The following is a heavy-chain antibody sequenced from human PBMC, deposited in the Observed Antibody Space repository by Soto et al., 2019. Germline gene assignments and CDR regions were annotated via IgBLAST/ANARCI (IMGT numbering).Heavy chain of an antibody. D-gene: IGHD3-16*01. CDR3: ARAPGELGPLIAPFDY. CDR2: IIPIFGTA. V-gene: IGHV1-69*01. J-gene: IGHJ4*02. CDR1: GGTFSSYA. Sequence: QVQLVQSGAEVKKPGSSVEVSCKASGGTFSSYAISWVRQAPGQGLEWMGGIIPIFGTANYAQKFQGRVTITADESTSTAYMELSSLRSEDTAVYYCARAPGELGPLIAPFDYWGQGTLVTVSS.